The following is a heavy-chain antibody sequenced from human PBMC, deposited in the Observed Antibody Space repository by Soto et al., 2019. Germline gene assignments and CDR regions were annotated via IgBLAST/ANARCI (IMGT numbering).Heavy chain of an antibody. Sequence: GGSLRLSCAASGFTFSSFAMSWVRQTPGKGLEWVSGLSGSGGSIYYADSVKGRFTISRDNSMNTLYLQMKSLRAEDTAVYYCAKVSSSWYAGFFDLWGQGTPVTVSS. CDR1: GFTFSSFA. V-gene: IGHV3-23*01. CDR3: AKVSSSWYAGFFDL. D-gene: IGHD6-13*01. CDR2: LSGSGGSI. J-gene: IGHJ4*02.